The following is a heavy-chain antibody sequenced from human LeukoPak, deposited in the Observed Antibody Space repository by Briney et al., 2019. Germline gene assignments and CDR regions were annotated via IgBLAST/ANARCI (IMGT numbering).Heavy chain of an antibody. J-gene: IGHJ4*02. CDR2: IIPIFGIA. CDR1: GGTFSSYA. D-gene: IGHD3-22*01. Sequence: SVKVSCKASGGTFSSYAISWVRQAPGIGLEWMGRIIPIFGIANYAQKFQGRVTITADKSTSTAYMELSSLRSEDTAVYYCARDQDGDDSSGYYGEPYYFDYWGQGTLVTVSS. V-gene: IGHV1-69*04. CDR3: ARDQDGDDSSGYYGEPYYFDY.